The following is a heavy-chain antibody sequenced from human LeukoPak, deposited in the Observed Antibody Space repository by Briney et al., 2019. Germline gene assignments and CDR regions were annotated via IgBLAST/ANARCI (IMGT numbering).Heavy chain of an antibody. Sequence: GGSLRLSCAASGFTFSSYAMHWVRQAPGKGLEWVAVISYDGSNKYYADSVKGRFTISRDNSKNTLYLQMNSLRAEDTAVYYCARARGATMLQRIDYWGQGTLVTVSS. V-gene: IGHV3-30-3*01. J-gene: IGHJ4*02. CDR3: ARARGATMLQRIDY. CDR2: ISYDGSNK. D-gene: IGHD2-15*01. CDR1: GFTFSSYA.